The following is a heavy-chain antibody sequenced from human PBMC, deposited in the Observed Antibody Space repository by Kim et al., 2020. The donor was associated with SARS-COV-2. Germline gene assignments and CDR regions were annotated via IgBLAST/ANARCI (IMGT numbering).Heavy chain of an antibody. D-gene: IGHD3-22*01. CDR2: ISSSSSYI. V-gene: IGHV3-21*01. Sequence: GGSLRLSCAASGFTFSSYSMNWVRQAPGKGLGWVSSISSSSSYIYYADSVKGRFTISRDNAKNSLYLQMNSLRAEDTAVYYCARGMSITMIVVVIEGYGMDVWGQGTTVTVSS. CDR3: ARGMSITMIVVVIEGYGMDV. CDR1: GFTFSSYS. J-gene: IGHJ6*02.